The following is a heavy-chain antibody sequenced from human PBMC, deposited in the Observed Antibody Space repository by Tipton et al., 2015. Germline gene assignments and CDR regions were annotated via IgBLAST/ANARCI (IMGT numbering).Heavy chain of an antibody. Sequence: TLSLTCTVSGGSISSYYWSWIRQPPGKGLEWIGYIYYSGSTNYNPSLKSRVTVLLDTSKTQFSLSLTSVTAADTAVYYCACQDYDSLTHDHQTVDYWGQGTLVTVSS. V-gene: IGHV4-59*08. J-gene: IGHJ4*02. CDR2: IYYSGST. D-gene: IGHD3-9*01. CDR3: ACQDYDSLTHDHQTVDY. CDR1: GGSISSYY.